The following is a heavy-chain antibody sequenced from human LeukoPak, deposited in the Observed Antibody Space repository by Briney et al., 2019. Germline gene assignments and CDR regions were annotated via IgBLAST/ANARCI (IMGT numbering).Heavy chain of an antibody. CDR1: DGSISSYY. D-gene: IGHD2-2*01. J-gene: IGHJ2*01. V-gene: IGHV4-59*08. CDR3: ARLLCGSISFNCYVDL. CDR2: IYYSGGT. Sequence: KPSETLSLTCTVSDGSISSYYWSCIRQPPGKGLEWIGYIYYSGGTKYNPSLKSRVTISVDTSKKQLSLKLSSVTAADTAVYYCARLLCGSISFNCYVDLWGRGTLVTVSA.